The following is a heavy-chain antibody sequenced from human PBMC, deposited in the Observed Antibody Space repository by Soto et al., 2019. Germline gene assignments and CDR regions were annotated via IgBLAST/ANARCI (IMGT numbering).Heavy chain of an antibody. J-gene: IGHJ4*02. CDR3: ARDPLAVAGPVDY. D-gene: IGHD6-19*01. CDR2: ISSSSSYI. CDR1: GFTFSSYS. V-gene: IGHV3-21*01. Sequence: PGGSLRLSCAASGFTFSSYSMNWVRQAPGKGLEWVSSISSSSSYIYYADSVKGRFTISRDNAKNSLYLQMNSLRAEDTAVYYCARDPLAVAGPVDYWGQGTLVTVSS.